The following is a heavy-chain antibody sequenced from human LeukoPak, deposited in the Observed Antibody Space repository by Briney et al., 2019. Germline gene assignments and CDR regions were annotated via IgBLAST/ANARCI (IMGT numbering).Heavy chain of an antibody. D-gene: IGHD3-22*01. Sequence: GGSLRLSCRTSGFTFGDYVVTWVRQAPGKGLEWVGFIRSIVYGGTTEYAASVKGRFIISRDDSKSIAYLQLNSLKTEDTAVYYCARAYVSATWGQGTLVTVSS. CDR2: IRSIVYGGTT. CDR3: ARAYVSAT. V-gene: IGHV3-49*04. J-gene: IGHJ5*02. CDR1: GFTFGDYV.